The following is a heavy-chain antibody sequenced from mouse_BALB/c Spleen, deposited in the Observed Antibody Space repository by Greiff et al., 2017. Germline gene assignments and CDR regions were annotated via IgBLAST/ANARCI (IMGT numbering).Heavy chain of an antibody. CDR3: TREASYYGWFAY. V-gene: IGHV1-5*01. CDR1: GYSFTSYW. D-gene: IGHD2-10*01. J-gene: IGHJ3*01. CDR2: IYPGNSDT. Sequence: EVQLQQSGTVLARPGASVKMSCKASGYSFTSYWMHWVKQRPGQGLEWIGAIYPGNSDTSYNQKFKGKAKLTAVTSASTAYMELSSLTNEDSAVYYCTREASYYGWFAYWGQGTLVTVSA.